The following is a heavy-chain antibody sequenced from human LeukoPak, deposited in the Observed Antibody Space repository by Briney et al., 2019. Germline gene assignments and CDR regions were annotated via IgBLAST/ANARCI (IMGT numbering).Heavy chain of an antibody. CDR2: TYYRSKWSN. Sequence: SQTLSLTFAISGDSVSSNSAAWIWIRQSPSRGLEWLGRTYYRSKWSNDYAVSVKSRITINPDTSTNQFSLQLNSVTPEDTAVYYCARAGYYDSSGYYAFDYWGQGTLVTVSS. CDR3: ARAGYYDSSGYYAFDY. J-gene: IGHJ4*02. CDR1: GDSVSSNSAA. V-gene: IGHV6-1*01. D-gene: IGHD3-22*01.